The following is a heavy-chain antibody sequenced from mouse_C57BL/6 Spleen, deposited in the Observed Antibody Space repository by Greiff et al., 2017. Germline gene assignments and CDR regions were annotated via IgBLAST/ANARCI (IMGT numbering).Heavy chain of an antibody. CDR1: GYTFTSYW. V-gene: IGHV1-52*01. CDR2: IDPSDSET. Sequence: QVQLKQPGAELVRPGSSVKLSCKASGYTFTSYWMHWVKQRPIQGLEWIGNIDPSDSETHYNQKFKDKATLTVDKSSSTAYMQLSSLTSEDSAVYYCARVGGNPAWFAYWGQGTLVTVSA. J-gene: IGHJ3*01. D-gene: IGHD2-1*01. CDR3: ARVGGNPAWFAY.